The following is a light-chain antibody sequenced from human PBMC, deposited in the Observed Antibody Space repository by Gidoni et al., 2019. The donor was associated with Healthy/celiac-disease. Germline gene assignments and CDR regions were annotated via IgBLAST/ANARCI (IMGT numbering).Light chain of an antibody. J-gene: IGKJ1*01. CDR3: LQSYSTPRT. Sequence: DIQMTQSPSSLSASVGDRVTITCRASQSISSYLNWYQQKPGKAPKLLIYAASSLQCGVPSRFSGSGSGTDFTLTISSLQPEDFATYSCLQSYSTPRTFGQGTKVEIK. CDR2: AAS. CDR1: QSISSY. V-gene: IGKV1-39*01.